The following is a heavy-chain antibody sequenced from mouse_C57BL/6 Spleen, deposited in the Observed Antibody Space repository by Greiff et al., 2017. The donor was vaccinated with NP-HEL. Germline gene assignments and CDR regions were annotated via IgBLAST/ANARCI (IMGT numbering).Heavy chain of an antibody. Sequence: DVMLVESGGGLVKPGGSLKLSCAASGFTFSSYAMSWVRQTPEKRLEWVATISDGGSYTYYPDNVKGRFTISRDNAKNTLYLQMSSLRSEDTALYYCARPITTGYFDVWGTGTTVTVSS. V-gene: IGHV5-4*03. CDR3: ARPITTGYFDV. D-gene: IGHD1-1*01. J-gene: IGHJ1*03. CDR1: GFTFSSYA. CDR2: ISDGGSYT.